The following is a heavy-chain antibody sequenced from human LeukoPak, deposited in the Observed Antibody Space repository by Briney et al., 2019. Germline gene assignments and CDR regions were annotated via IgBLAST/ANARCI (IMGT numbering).Heavy chain of an antibody. J-gene: IGHJ4*02. CDR1: GGSISSYY. Sequence: ASETLSPTCTVSGGSISSYYWSWIRQPAGKGLEWIGRIYTSGSTNYNPSLKSRVTMSVDTSKNQFSLKLSSVTAADTAVYYCAREQPRPRRTVTLYYFDYWGQGTLVTVSS. CDR2: IYTSGST. D-gene: IGHD4-17*01. CDR3: AREQPRPRRTVTLYYFDY. V-gene: IGHV4-4*07.